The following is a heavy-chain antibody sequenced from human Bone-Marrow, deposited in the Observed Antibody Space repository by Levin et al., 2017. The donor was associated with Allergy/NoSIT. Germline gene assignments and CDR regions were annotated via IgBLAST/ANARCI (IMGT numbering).Heavy chain of an antibody. CDR2: ISYDGSNK. Sequence: GESLKISCAASGFTFSSYGMHWVRQAPGKGLEWVAVISYDGSNKYYADSVKGRFTISRDNSKNTLYLQMNSLRAEDTAVYYCAKEGGSRGSYYFDYWGQGTLVTVSS. D-gene: IGHD1-26*01. CDR3: AKEGGSRGSYYFDY. V-gene: IGHV3-30*18. CDR1: GFTFSSYG. J-gene: IGHJ4*02.